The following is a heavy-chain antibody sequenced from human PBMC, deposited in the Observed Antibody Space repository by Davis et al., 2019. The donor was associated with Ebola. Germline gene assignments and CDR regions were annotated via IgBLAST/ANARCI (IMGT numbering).Heavy chain of an antibody. D-gene: IGHD5-12*01. J-gene: IGHJ4*02. CDR3: ARASGYDYWYYFDY. Sequence: SETLSLTCTVSGGSISSGTYYWSWIRRPAGKGLEWIGRIYTSGSTNYNPSLKSRVTMSVDTSKNQFSLKLSSVTAADTAVYYCARASGYDYWYYFDYWGQGTLVTVSS. CDR1: GGSISSGTYY. CDR2: IYTSGST. V-gene: IGHV4-61*02.